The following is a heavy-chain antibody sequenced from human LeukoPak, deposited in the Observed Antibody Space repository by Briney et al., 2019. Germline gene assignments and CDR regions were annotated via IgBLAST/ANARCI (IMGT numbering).Heavy chain of an antibody. J-gene: IGHJ4*02. CDR3: ARDYHSSGWTFFDY. D-gene: IGHD6-19*01. V-gene: IGHV4-61*02. CDR1: GGSISSGSSY. Sequence: SETLSLICTVSGGSISSGSSYWSWIRQPAGKGLEWIGRIFSSGSTNYNPSLKSRVTISIDTSKNQFSLKLSSVTAADTAVYYCARDYHSSGWTFFDYWGQGILVTVSS. CDR2: IFSSGST.